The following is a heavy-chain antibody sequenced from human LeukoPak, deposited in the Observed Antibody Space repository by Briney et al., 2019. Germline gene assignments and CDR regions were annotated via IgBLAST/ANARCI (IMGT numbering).Heavy chain of an antibody. V-gene: IGHV3-7*01. Sequence: GRSLRLSCAAFGFTFDDYAMYWVRQAPGKGLEWVANIKQDGSEKYYMDSVKGRFTISRDNAKNSLYLQMNSLRAEDTAVYYCARATYYDFWSGYQFYYFDYWGQGTLVTVSS. D-gene: IGHD3-3*01. J-gene: IGHJ4*02. CDR1: GFTFDDYA. CDR3: ARATYYDFWSGYQFYYFDY. CDR2: IKQDGSEK.